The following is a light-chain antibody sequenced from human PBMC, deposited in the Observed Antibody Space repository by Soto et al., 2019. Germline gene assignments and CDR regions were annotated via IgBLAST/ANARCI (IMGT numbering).Light chain of an antibody. Sequence: DIQMTQSPSSLSASVGDRVTITCRASQGISNYLAWYQQKPGKVPKLLIYAASTLQSGVPSRFSGSGSGTDFAITISSLQPEDVATYYYQKYNSDLLSWTFGQGTKVEIK. J-gene: IGKJ1*01. CDR3: QKYNSDLLSWT. CDR2: AAS. CDR1: QGISNY. V-gene: IGKV1-27*01.